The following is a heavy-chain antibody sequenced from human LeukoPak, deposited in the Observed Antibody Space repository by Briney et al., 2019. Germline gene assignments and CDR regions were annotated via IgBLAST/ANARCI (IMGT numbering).Heavy chain of an antibody. Sequence: PGGSLRLSCAASGFTFSSYEMNWVRQAPGKGLEWVSFITSSGNTMYYADSVKGRFTISRDNAKNSLYLQMNSLRAEDTAVYYCSRGVGATDSWGQGTLVTVSS. CDR2: ITSSGNTM. V-gene: IGHV3-48*03. CDR3: SRGVGATDS. CDR1: GFTFSSYE. D-gene: IGHD1-26*01. J-gene: IGHJ4*02.